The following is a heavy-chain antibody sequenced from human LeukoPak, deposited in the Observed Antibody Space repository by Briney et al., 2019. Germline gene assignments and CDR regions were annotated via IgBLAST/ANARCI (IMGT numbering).Heavy chain of an antibody. CDR1: GFTFSSYS. CDR2: ISSSSSYI. D-gene: IGHD1-1*01. Sequence: GGSLRLSCAASGFTFSSYSMNWVRQAPGKGLEWVSSISSSSSYIYYADSVKGRFTISRDNAKNSLYLQMNSLRAEDTAVYYCAREPGTTSGIFDYWGQGTLVTVSS. CDR3: AREPGTTSGIFDY. V-gene: IGHV3-21*01. J-gene: IGHJ4*02.